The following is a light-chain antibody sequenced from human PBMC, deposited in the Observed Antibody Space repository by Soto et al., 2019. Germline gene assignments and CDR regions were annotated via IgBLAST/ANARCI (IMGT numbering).Light chain of an antibody. V-gene: IGKV3-20*01. CDR3: QHYGFSPYT. Sequence: EIVLTRSPGTLSLSPGQRATLSCRASQSISTNYLAWYQQKPGQAPRLLMYGASSRATGIPDRFSGSGSGTDFILTISRLEPEDFAVYYCQHYGFSPYTFGQGTKLEIK. CDR2: GAS. CDR1: QSISTNY. J-gene: IGKJ2*01.